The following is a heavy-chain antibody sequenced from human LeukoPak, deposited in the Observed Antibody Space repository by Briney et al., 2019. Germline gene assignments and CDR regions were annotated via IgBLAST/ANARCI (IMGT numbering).Heavy chain of an antibody. CDR3: ARLYDSSGYYHAFDV. CDR1: GFTFSSYA. V-gene: IGHV3-72*01. Sequence: GGSLRLSCAASGFTFSSYAITWVRQAPGKVLEWVGRTRNKANSYTTEYAASVKGRFTISRDDSKNSLYLQMNSLKTEDTAVYYCARLYDSSGYYHAFDVWGQGTMVTVSS. CDR2: TRNKANSYTT. D-gene: IGHD3-22*01. J-gene: IGHJ3*01.